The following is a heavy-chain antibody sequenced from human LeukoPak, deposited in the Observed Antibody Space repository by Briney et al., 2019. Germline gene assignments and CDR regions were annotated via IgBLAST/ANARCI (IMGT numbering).Heavy chain of an antibody. V-gene: IGHV4-59*01. CDR3: VRGTARPRHFDY. CDR2: IYYSGDT. CDR1: GGSLNHNY. D-gene: IGHD1-1*01. J-gene: IGHJ4*02. Sequence: NPSETLSLTCTVSGGSLNHNYWSWILQPSGEGLEWVGYIYYSGDTSYSPSLKSRVTISVDTSKNQFSLKLTSVTPADTAVHYCVRGTARPRHFDYWGRGDLVTVSS.